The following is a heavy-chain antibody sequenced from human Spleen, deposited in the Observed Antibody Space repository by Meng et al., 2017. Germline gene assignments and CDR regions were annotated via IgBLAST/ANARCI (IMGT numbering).Heavy chain of an antibody. CDR1: GFTFSTAN. CDR2: STINPHGHTI. Sequence: VALGESVDGLTKPVASLGRCGEGTGFTFSTANQTWVRQVPGKGQDRDGRSTINPHGHTIDYAAPVKGRFTTSSDDSKTTVYVEMTGLYSEDTVLDYCSGQIDYWGQGTLVTVSS. V-gene: IGHV3-15*01. J-gene: IGHJ4*02. CDR3: SGQIDY. D-gene: IGHD5-12*01.